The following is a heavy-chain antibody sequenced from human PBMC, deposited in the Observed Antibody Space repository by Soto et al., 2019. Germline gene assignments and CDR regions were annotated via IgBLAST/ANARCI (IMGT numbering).Heavy chain of an antibody. CDR1: GNTFTRNK. Sequence: GASVKVSCKVSGNTFTRNKIPGVRQAPGQGLEWMGMINPRDGSTTYAQTFRGRLIVTRDTSTTMVYMELSSLIFDDTAVYFCARDLNHDFWTDPYHFFGMDVWGQGTTVTVSS. CDR2: INPRDGST. CDR3: ARDLNHDFWTDPYHFFGMDV. J-gene: IGHJ6*02. V-gene: IGHV1-46*01. D-gene: IGHD3-3*01.